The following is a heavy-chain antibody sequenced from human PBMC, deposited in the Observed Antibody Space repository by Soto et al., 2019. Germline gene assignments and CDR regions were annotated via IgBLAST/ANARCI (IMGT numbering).Heavy chain of an antibody. Sequence: QVQLQESGPGLVKPSETLSLTCAVSGASIRSYHWSWIRQPAGKGLEWIGRMQHTGNTTYNPSLKSRVTLSVDTSKNQISLKMTSVTAAGTAVYFCAKDGSSRRWFDPWGQGILVIVSS. J-gene: IGHJ5*02. CDR2: MQHTGNT. V-gene: IGHV4-4*07. CDR1: GASIRSYH. CDR3: AKDGSSRRWFDP. D-gene: IGHD3-10*01.